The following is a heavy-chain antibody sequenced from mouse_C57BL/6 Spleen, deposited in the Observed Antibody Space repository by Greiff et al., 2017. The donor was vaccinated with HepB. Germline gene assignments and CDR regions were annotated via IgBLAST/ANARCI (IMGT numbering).Heavy chain of an antibody. CDR2: IDPETGGT. V-gene: IGHV1-15*01. Sequence: QVQLQQSGAELVRPGASVTLSCKASGYTFTDYEMHWVKPTPVHGLAWIGAIDPETGGTAYNQKFKGKAILTADKSSSTAYMELRSLTSEDSAVYYCTRLDGSSFYYAMDYWGQGTSVTVSS. D-gene: IGHD1-1*01. CDR3: TRLDGSSFYYAMDY. J-gene: IGHJ4*01. CDR1: GYTFTDYE.